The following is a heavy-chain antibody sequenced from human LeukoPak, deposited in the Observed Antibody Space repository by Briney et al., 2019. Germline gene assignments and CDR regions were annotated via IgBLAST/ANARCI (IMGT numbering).Heavy chain of an antibody. J-gene: IGHJ4*02. V-gene: IGHV3-30*18. D-gene: IGHD1-26*01. CDR2: ISYDGSNK. CDR1: GFTFSSYG. Sequence: GGSLRLSCAASGFTFSSYGMHWVRQAPGKGLEWVAVISYDGSNKYYADSVKGRFTISRDNSKNTLYLQMNSLRAEDTALYYCAKGHSGSYYDGNFDYWGQGTLVTVSS. CDR3: AKGHSGSYYDGNFDY.